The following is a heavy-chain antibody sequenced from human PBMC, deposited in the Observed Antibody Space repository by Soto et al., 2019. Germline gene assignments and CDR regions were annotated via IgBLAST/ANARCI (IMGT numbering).Heavy chain of an antibody. V-gene: IGHV1-2*02. Sequence: QVQLVQSGAEVQRPGASVKVSCKTSGYTFSDPHMHWVRQAPGQGLEWMGWINPHSGATNYAHKFRGRVTMTRDTSIATACMELTGLRFDDTAVYYCATDLGSGRIPWGQGTRVTVSS. CDR2: INPHSGAT. CDR3: ATDLGSGRIP. J-gene: IGHJ5*02. D-gene: IGHD6-25*01. CDR1: GYTFSDPH.